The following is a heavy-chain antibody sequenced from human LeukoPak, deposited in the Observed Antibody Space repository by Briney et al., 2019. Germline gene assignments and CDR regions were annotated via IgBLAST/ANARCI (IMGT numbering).Heavy chain of an antibody. V-gene: IGHV3-48*03. CDR1: GFTFSNYE. CDR3: ARDTIFAYYYGMDV. Sequence: PGGSLRLSCAASGFTFSNYEMNWVRQAPGKGLEWVSYISSSGSTIYYADSVEGRFTISRDNAKNSLYLQMNSLRAEDTAVYYCARDTIFAYYYGMDVWGQGTTVTVSS. J-gene: IGHJ6*02. CDR2: ISSSGSTI. D-gene: IGHD3-3*01.